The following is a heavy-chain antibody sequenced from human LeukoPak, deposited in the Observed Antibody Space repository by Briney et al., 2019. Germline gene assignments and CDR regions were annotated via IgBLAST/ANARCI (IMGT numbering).Heavy chain of an antibody. CDR2: IYYSGST. V-gene: IGHV4-39*07. Sequence: SETLSLTCTVSGGSISSSSYYWGWIRQPPGKGLEWIGSIYYSGSTYYNPSLKSRVTISVDTSKNQFSLKLSSVTAADTAVYYCAREKLYGMDVWGQGTTVAVSS. J-gene: IGHJ6*02. CDR1: GGSISSSSYY. CDR3: AREKLYGMDV.